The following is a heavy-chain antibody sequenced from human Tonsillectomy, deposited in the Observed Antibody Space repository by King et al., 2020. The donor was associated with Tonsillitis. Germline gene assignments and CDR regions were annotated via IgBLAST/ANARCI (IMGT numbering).Heavy chain of an antibody. CDR2: IIPIFGTA. CDR3: ASSPCRSTNCYRGRYNHSYMDV. Sequence: QLVQSGAEVKKPGSSVKVSCKASGGPITNYAIRWVRQAPGQGLEWMGEIIPIFGTANYVQKFKGRVTITADESTSTAYMELSSLRSEDTAVYYCASSPCRSTNCYRGRYNHSYMDVWGKGTTVTVSS. J-gene: IGHJ6*03. V-gene: IGHV1-69*01. CDR1: GGPITNYA. D-gene: IGHD2-2*02.